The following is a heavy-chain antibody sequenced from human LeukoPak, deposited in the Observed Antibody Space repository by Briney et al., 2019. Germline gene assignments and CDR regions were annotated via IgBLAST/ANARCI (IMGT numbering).Heavy chain of an antibody. CDR3: ASEAAAAHDAFDI. D-gene: IGHD6-13*01. CDR1: GFTFSSYA. J-gene: IGHJ3*02. V-gene: IGHV3-23*01. Sequence: GGSLRLSCAGSGFTFSSYAMSWVRQAPGKGLEWVSGISSGGGSTYYADSVKGRFTISRDNSKNTLDLEMNSLRAEDTAVYYCASEAAAAHDAFDIWGQGTMVTVSS. CDR2: ISSGGGST.